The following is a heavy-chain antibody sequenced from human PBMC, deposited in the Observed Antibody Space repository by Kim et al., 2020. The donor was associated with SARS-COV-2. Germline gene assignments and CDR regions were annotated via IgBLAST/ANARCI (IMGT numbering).Heavy chain of an antibody. D-gene: IGHD5-18*01. CDR3: ARGRGYSYGKTAFDY. V-gene: IGHV1-8*01. J-gene: IGHJ4*02. Sequence: QKVQGRVTMTRNTSISTAYMELSSLRSEDTAVYYCARGRGYSYGKTAFDYWGQGTLVTVSS.